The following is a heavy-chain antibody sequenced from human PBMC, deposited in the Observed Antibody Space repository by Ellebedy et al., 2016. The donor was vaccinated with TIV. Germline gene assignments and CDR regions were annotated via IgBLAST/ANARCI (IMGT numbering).Heavy chain of an antibody. D-gene: IGHD1-20*01. CDR2: IHTGGDT. V-gene: IGHV3-53*01. CDR3: ARRISGTYGDDALDI. J-gene: IGHJ3*02. CDR1: GFTVSYTY. Sequence: GGSLRLSCAASGFTVSYTYMSWVRQAPGKGLEWVSVIHTGGDTYYADSVKGLFTISRDSSKNTLYLQMNSLRAEDTAVYYCARRISGTYGDDALDIWGQGTMVTVSS.